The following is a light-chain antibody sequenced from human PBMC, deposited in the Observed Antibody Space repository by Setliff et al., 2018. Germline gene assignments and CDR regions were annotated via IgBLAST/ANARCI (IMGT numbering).Light chain of an antibody. Sequence: QSALAQPRSVSGSPGQSVTISCTGTNSDVGGYNYVSWYQHHPGKVPKLMIYDVSKRPSGVPDRFSGSKSGNTASLTISGLQAEDEADYYCCAFAGTYYVFATGTK. CDR1: NSDVGGYNY. V-gene: IGLV2-11*01. CDR3: CAFAGTYYV. J-gene: IGLJ1*01. CDR2: DVS.